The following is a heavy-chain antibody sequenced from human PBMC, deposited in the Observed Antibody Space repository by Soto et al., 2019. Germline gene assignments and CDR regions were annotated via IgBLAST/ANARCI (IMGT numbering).Heavy chain of an antibody. CDR3: ARTDCSSTSCYNYYYYGMDV. CDR1: GYSFTKYG. CDR2: INPGNGDT. J-gene: IGHJ6*02. Sequence: QVQLVQSGTEVKKPGASVKVSCKTSGYSFTKYGLHWVRQAPGQRLEWMGWINPGNGDTKYSQKFQGRVTITRDTSATTAYMELSSLRSEDSAVFYCARTDCSSTSCYNYYYYGMDVWGQGTTVTDSS. V-gene: IGHV1-3*01. D-gene: IGHD2-2*01.